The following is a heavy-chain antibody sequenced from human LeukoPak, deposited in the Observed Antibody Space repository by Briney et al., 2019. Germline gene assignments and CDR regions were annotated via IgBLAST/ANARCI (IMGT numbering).Heavy chain of an antibody. CDR1: GYTFTSYD. V-gene: IGHV1-8*02. Sequence: ASVKVSCKASGYTFTSYDINWVRQATGQGLEWMGWMNPNSGNTGYAQKFQGRVTMTRNTSISTAYMELSSLRSEDTAVYYCARARKKGFGESTWGQGTLVTVST. J-gene: IGHJ5*02. D-gene: IGHD3-10*01. CDR2: MNPNSGNT. CDR3: ARARKKGFGEST.